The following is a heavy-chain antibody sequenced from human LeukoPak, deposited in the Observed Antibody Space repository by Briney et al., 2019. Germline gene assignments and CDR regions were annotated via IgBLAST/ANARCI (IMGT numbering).Heavy chain of an antibody. J-gene: IGHJ4*02. V-gene: IGHV4-34*01. Sequence: SETLSLTCAVYGGSFSGYYWSWIRQPPGKGLEWIGEINHSGSTNYNPSLKSRVTISVDTSKNQFSLKLSSVTAADTAVYYCARGPGYSSDYWGQGTLVTVSS. D-gene: IGHD5-18*01. CDR3: ARGPGYSSDY. CDR1: GGSFSGYY. CDR2: INHSGST.